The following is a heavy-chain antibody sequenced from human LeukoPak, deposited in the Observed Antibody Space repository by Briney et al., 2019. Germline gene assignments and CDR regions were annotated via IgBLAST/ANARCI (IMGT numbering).Heavy chain of an antibody. CDR1: GFTFSSYG. CDR2: IRYDGSDE. J-gene: IGHJ4*02. Sequence: GSLRLSCAASGFTFSSYGMHWVRQAPGKGLEWVAFIRYDGSDENYADSVKGRFTISRDNSKNTLYLQMNSLRAEDTAVYYCARVLFYGDYHLDYWGQGTLVTVSS. CDR3: ARVLFYGDYHLDY. V-gene: IGHV3-30*02. D-gene: IGHD4-17*01.